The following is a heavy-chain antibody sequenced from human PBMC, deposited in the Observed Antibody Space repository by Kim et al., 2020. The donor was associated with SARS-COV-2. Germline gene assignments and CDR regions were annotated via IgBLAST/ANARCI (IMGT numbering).Heavy chain of an antibody. CDR1: GFTFSNYA. V-gene: IGHV3-23*01. D-gene: IGHD4-17*01. J-gene: IGHJ4*02. CDR3: AKDAGSHCGGYFGY. Sequence: GGSLRLSCAASGFTFSNYAMSWVRQAPGKGLEWVSAITGSGGSTCYADSVKGRFTISRDNSKNTLYLQMNSLRAEDTAVYYCAKDAGSHCGGYFGYWGQGTLVTVSS. CDR2: ITGSGGST.